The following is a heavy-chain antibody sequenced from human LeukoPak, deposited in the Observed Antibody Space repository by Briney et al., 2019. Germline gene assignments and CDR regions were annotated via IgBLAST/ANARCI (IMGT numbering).Heavy chain of an antibody. J-gene: IGHJ4*02. CDR1: GGSFSGYY. V-gene: IGHV4-34*01. D-gene: IGHD3-9*01. CDR3: ARRIGRYFDWLSVYYFDY. CDR2: INHSGST. Sequence: SETLSLTCAVYGGSFSGYYWSWIRQPPGKGLEWIGEINHSGSTNYNPSLKSRVTISVDTSKNQFCLKLSSVTAADTAVYYCARRIGRYFDWLSVYYFDYWGQGTLVTVSS.